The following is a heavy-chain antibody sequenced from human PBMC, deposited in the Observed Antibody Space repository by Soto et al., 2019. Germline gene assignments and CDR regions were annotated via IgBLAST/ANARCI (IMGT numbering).Heavy chain of an antibody. CDR2: ISSSSSVI. D-gene: IGHD3-16*01. Sequence: EVQLVESGGGLVQPGGSLRLSCATSGFILSDCAMNWVRQAPGKGLEWVSYISSSSSVIDYADSVKGQFTGSRDNARNSLYLQINSLRAEDTAVYYFARDLRWGSIWYYYMDVWGKGTTVTVSS. J-gene: IGHJ6*03. CDR3: ARDLRWGSIWYYYMDV. V-gene: IGHV3-48*01. CDR1: GFILSDCA.